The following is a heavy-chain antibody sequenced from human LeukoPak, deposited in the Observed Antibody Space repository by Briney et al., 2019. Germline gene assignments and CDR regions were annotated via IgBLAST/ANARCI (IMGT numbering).Heavy chain of an antibody. CDR1: GNTFTKYY. D-gene: IGHD3-16*01. V-gene: IGHV1-46*01. CDR3: AREQRAGLSGNLGGLFASYYTYYYMDV. J-gene: IGHJ6*03. CDR2: INPSDGAT. Sequence: ASVKVSCKASGNTFTKYYIHWVRQAPGQGLAWMGMINPSDGATTYAQRFQGRVTMTRDMSTTTGYMDLRSLRSEDTAVYFCAREQRAGLSGNLGGLFASYYTYYYMDVWGRGTTVTVSS.